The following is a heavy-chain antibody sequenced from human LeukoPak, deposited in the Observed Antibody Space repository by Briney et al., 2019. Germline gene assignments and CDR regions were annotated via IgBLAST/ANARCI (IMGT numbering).Heavy chain of an antibody. D-gene: IGHD6-19*01. CDR3: ARERALAGDPNYYYYYGMDV. J-gene: IGHJ6*02. Sequence: SETLSLTCTVSGGSISSYYWSWIRQPPGKGLEWIGYIYYSGSTNYNPSLKSRVTISVDTSKNQFSLKLSSVTAADTAVYYCARERALAGDPNYYYYYGMDVWGQGTTVTVSS. CDR2: IYYSGST. CDR1: GGSISSYY. V-gene: IGHV4-59*01.